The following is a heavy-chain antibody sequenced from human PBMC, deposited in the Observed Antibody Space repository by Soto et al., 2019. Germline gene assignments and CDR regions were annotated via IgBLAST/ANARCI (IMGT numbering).Heavy chain of an antibody. Sequence: EVRLVESGGGLVKPGGSLRLSCVASGINFKNAWMSWVRQAPGKGLEWVGLIKSKTDGEAVDYAGPVRGRISISRDDSENTIYLQMSSLESEDTAVYFCTTDAPQYSGGEFWGPGSLVTVSS. CDR1: GINFKNAW. J-gene: IGHJ4*02. V-gene: IGHV3-15*01. CDR2: IKSKTDGEAV. D-gene: IGHD1-26*01. CDR3: TTDAPQYSGGEF.